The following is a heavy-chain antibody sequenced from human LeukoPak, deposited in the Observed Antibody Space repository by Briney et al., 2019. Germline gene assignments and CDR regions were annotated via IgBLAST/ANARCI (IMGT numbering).Heavy chain of an antibody. V-gene: IGHV4-59*01. D-gene: IGHD6-13*01. CDR2: IYYSGST. Sequence: SETLSLTCTVSGGSISSYYWSWIRQPPGKGLEWIGYIYYSGSTNYNPSLKSRVTISVDTSKNQFSLKLSSVTAADTAVYYCARGALAAAGARAAFDIWGQGTMVTVSS. J-gene: IGHJ3*02. CDR1: GGSISSYY. CDR3: ARGALAAAGARAAFDI.